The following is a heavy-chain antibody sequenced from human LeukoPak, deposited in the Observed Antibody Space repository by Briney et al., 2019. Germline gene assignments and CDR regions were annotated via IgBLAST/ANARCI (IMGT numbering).Heavy chain of an antibody. J-gene: IGHJ4*02. V-gene: IGHV3-13*01. D-gene: IGHD6-13*01. Sequence: GGSLRLSCAASGFTFSNNDMHWVRQGPGKGLEWVSAIDTSGDTYYPGSVKGRFTISRDNAKNTLYLQMNSLRAEDTAVYYCARVSSSSWWALDYWGQGTLVTVSS. CDR2: IDTSGDT. CDR1: GFTFSNND. CDR3: ARVSSSSWWALDY.